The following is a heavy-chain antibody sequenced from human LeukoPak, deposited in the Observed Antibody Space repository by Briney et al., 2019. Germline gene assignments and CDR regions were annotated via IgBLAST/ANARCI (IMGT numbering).Heavy chain of an antibody. Sequence: GGSLRLSCTLSGFNVNRNYMGWVRQAPGKGLEWVSVIYTGGTVHYADSVKGRFTISRDDSKNTLYLQTSHLRAEDTAVYYCARASTKSPLRFVLLFDHWGQGTLVTVSS. D-gene: IGHD3-10*01. J-gene: IGHJ4*02. CDR2: IYTGGTV. CDR3: ARASTKSPLRFVLLFDH. V-gene: IGHV3-53*01. CDR1: GFNVNRNY.